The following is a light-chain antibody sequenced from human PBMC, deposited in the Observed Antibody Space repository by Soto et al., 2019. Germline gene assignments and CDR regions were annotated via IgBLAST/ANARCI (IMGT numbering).Light chain of an antibody. J-gene: IGKJ4*01. Sequence: EIVLTQSPGTLSLSPGERATLSCSASQSVGSNKVAWYQQKRGQAPRFLMYDASTRATGIPDRFSGSGSGTDFTLTISRLEPEDFAVYCCQQYGSTPLTFGGGTNVEIK. V-gene: IGKV3-20*01. CDR3: QQYGSTPLT. CDR1: QSVGSNK. CDR2: DAS.